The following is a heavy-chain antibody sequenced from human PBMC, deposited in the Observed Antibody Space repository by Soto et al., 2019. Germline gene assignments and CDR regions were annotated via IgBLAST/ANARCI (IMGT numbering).Heavy chain of an antibody. CDR1: GGSVSNSSHY. V-gene: IGHV4-61*01. D-gene: IGHD3-3*01. Sequence: SETLSLTCTVSGGSVSNSSHYWTWIRQPAGKGLEWIGYVYYTGSTNYNPSLHSRVTISVDTSKNQFSLTLSSVTAAETAVYYCARGDGFWSGYSYLNYWGQGTPVTVSS. CDR3: ARGDGFWSGYSYLNY. CDR2: VYYTGST. J-gene: IGHJ4*02.